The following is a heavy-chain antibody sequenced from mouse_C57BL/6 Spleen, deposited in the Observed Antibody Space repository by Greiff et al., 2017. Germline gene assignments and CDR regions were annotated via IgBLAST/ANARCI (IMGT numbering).Heavy chain of an antibody. V-gene: IGHV1-52*01. J-gene: IGHJ2*01. Sequence: QVQLQQPGAELVRPGSSVKLSCKASGYTFTSYWMHWVKQRPIQGLEWIGNIDPSDSDTHYNQKFKDKATLTVDKSSSTAYMQLSSLTSEDSAVYYCARKGDGYSDYWGQGTTLTVSS. CDR1: GYTFTSYW. CDR2: IDPSDSDT. D-gene: IGHD2-3*01. CDR3: ARKGDGYSDY.